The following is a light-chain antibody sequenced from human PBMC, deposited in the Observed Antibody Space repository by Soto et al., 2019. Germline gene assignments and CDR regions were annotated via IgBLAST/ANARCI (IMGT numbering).Light chain of an antibody. CDR1: QNIRSH. V-gene: IGKV3-15*01. CDR3: QQYNVWPGWT. CDR2: ASS. J-gene: IGKJ1*01. Sequence: EIVMTQSPATLSVSPGESATLSCRASQNIRSHLAWYQLRPGQAPRLLIYASSTRATGIPARFSGSGSGTEFTLTISSLQSEDFALYFCQQYNVWPGWTF.